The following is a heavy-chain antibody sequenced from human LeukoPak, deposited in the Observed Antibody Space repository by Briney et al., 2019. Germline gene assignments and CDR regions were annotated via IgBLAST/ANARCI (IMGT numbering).Heavy chain of an antibody. CDR2: IYHSGST. V-gene: IGHV4-4*02. CDR3: ARDIGPYSSSWLFDY. J-gene: IGHJ4*02. D-gene: IGHD6-13*01. CDR1: GGSISSSNW. Sequence: SETLSLTCAVSGGSISSSNWWSWVRQPPGKGLEWIGEIYHSGSTNYNPSLKSRVTISVDKSKNQFSLKLSSVTAADTAVYYCARDIGPYSSSWLFDYWGQGTLVTVSS.